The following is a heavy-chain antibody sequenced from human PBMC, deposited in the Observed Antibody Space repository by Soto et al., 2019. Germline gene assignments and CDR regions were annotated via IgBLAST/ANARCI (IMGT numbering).Heavy chain of an antibody. V-gene: IGHV3-23*01. J-gene: IGHJ1*01. D-gene: IGHD2-2*01. CDR3: AKARGSSTPAPGSD. Sequence: GGSLRLSCAASGFTFSTYAMSWVRQAPGKGLEWVPVISGSGGDTYYADSVKGRFTIARDNSKNTLSLQMNSLRAEDTAVYYCAKARGSSTPAPGSDWGQGTQVTVSS. CDR1: GFTFSTYA. CDR2: ISGSGGDT.